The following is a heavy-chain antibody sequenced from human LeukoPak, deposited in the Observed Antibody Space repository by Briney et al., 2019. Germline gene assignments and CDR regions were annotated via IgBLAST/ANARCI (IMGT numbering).Heavy chain of an antibody. V-gene: IGHV1-18*01. D-gene: IGHD6-13*01. J-gene: IGHJ5*02. CDR1: GYTFTSYG. CDR3: ARVAAAGTQNWFDP. Sequence: GASVKVSCKPSGYTFTSYGISWVRQAPGQGLEWMGWISAYNGNTNYAQKLQGRVTMTTDTSTSTAYMELRSLRSDDTAVYYCARVAAAGTQNWFDPWGQGTLVTVSS. CDR2: ISAYNGNT.